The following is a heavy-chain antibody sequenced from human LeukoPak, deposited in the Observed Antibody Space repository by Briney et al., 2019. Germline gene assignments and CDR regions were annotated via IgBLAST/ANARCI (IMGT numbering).Heavy chain of an antibody. D-gene: IGHD3-10*01. Sequence: GGSLRLSCAASGFTVSSNYMSWVRQAPGKGLEWVSVIYSGGSTYYADSVKGRFTISRDNSKNTLYLQMNSLRAEDTAVYYCAREVYYYGSGSVDVWGKGTTVTVSS. V-gene: IGHV3-66*02. CDR1: GFTVSSNY. CDR3: AREVYYYGSGSVDV. J-gene: IGHJ6*04. CDR2: IYSGGST.